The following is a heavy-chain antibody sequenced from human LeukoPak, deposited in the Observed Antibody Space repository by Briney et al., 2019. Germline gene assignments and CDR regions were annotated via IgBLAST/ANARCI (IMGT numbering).Heavy chain of an antibody. J-gene: IGHJ1*01. V-gene: IGHV3-21*01. CDR1: GFTLSTYS. CDR2: ISGSRSDI. D-gene: IGHD6-19*01. Sequence: GGSLRLACAVSGFTLSTYSMSWVRQAPGKGLEWVSSISGSRSDIYYADSVKGRFTISSDNAKNSLYLQMNSLRAEDTAVYYCARGPGIAVAPLQHWGQGTLVTVSS. CDR3: ARGPGIAVAPLQH.